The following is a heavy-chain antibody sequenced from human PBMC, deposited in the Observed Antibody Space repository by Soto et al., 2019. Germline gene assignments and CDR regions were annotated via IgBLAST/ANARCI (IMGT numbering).Heavy chain of an antibody. J-gene: IGHJ4*02. D-gene: IGHD3-3*01. CDR3: ATSPIFGVVSA. Sequence: QVQLQESGPGLVKPSETLSLTCTVSGDSINRNYWNWIRQPPGKGLEWIGNIYYSGSTYYNPSLKSRVTIPVDRSKNQLSLKLTSVIAADTAVYYCATSPIFGVVSAWGPGTLVTVSS. CDR1: GDSINRNY. V-gene: IGHV4-59*01. CDR2: IYYSGST.